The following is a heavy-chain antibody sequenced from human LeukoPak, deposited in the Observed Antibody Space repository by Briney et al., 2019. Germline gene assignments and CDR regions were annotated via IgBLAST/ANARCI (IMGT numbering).Heavy chain of an antibody. J-gene: IGHJ4*02. CDR3: ARADGSGSYSFDY. V-gene: IGHV4-4*02. CDR2: IYHSGST. CDR1: GGSISSSNW. Sequence: SGTLSLTCAVSGGSISSSNWWSWVRQPPGKGLEWIGEIYHSGSTNYNPSLKSRVTISVDKSKNQFSLKLSSVTAADTAVYYCARADGSGSYSFDYWGQGTLVTVSS. D-gene: IGHD3-10*01.